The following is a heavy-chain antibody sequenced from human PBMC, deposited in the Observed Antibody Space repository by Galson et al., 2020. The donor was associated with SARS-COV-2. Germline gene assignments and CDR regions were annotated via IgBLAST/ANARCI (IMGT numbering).Heavy chain of an antibody. D-gene: IGHD5-18*01. J-gene: IGHJ6*03. Sequence: SETLSLTCSVSGGSVNSDTFYWSWIRQPPGKALEWIGYIYYSGSTNYNPSLSSRVTISVDASKNEFSLNLRSVTAVDTAVYYCARGDTALVQGFYYYYLDDWGKGTTVTVSS. CDR2: IYYSGST. CDR3: ARGDTALVQGFYYYYLDD. V-gene: IGHV4-61*01. CDR1: GGSVNSDTFY.